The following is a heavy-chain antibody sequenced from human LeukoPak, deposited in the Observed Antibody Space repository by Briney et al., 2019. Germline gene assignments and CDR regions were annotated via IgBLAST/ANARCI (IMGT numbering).Heavy chain of an antibody. V-gene: IGHV3-11*01. Sequence: PGGSLRLSCAASGFTFSDYYMSWIRQAPGKGLEWVSYISSSGSTICYADSVKGRFTISRDNAKNSLYLQMNSLRAEDTAVYYCARVWAQAAAGVIWFDPWGQGTLVTVSS. CDR1: GFTFSDYY. J-gene: IGHJ5*02. CDR3: ARVWAQAAAGVIWFDP. D-gene: IGHD6-13*01. CDR2: ISSSGSTI.